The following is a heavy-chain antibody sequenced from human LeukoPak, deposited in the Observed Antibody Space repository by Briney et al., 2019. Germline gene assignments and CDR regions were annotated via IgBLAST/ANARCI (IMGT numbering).Heavy chain of an antibody. CDR2: IYYSGST. D-gene: IGHD2-2*01. Sequence: SETLSLTCTVSGGSISSSSYYWGWIRQPPGKGLEWIGSIYYSGSTYYNPSLKSRVTISVGTSKNQFSLKLSSVTAADTAVYYCARHGEGDIVVVPAAIPFDYWGQGTLVTVPS. J-gene: IGHJ4*02. V-gene: IGHV4-39*01. CDR1: GGSISSSSYY. CDR3: ARHGEGDIVVVPAAIPFDY.